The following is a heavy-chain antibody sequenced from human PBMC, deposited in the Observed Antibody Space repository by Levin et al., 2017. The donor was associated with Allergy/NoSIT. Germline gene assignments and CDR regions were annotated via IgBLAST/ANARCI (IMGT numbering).Heavy chain of an antibody. CDR1: GGSISDDSYY. D-gene: IGHD2/OR15-2a*01. CDR3: AGEPNSPYYYHDGLDV. CDR2: IYYDGSA. Sequence: GSLRLSCTVSGGSISDDSYYWAWVRQPPGKGLEWVGSIYYDGSAYYNPSLKTRLTISVDTSKNQFSLRVNSVIAADTAVYYCAGEPNSPYYYHDGLDVWGPGTTVTVSS. J-gene: IGHJ6*02. V-gene: IGHV4-39*07.